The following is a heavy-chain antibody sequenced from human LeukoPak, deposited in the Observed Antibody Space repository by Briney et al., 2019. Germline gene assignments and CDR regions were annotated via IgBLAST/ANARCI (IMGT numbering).Heavy chain of an antibody. CDR2: INSDGSST. D-gene: IGHD1-26*01. CDR3: ARDQDDSGSYFTLVGY. Sequence: GGSQRLSCAASGFTFSSYWMHWVRQAPGKGLVWVSRINSDGSSTSYADSVKGRFTISRDNAKNTLYLQMNSLRAEDTAVYYCARDQDDSGSYFTLVGYWGQGTLVTVSS. CDR1: GFTFSSYW. J-gene: IGHJ4*02. V-gene: IGHV3-74*01.